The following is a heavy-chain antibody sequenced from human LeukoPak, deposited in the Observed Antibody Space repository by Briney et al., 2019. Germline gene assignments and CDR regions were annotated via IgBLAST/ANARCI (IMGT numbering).Heavy chain of an antibody. Sequence: GGSLRLSCTDSGNTFDDYGMTWVRQAPGKGLEWVSGINWDGGAYNYAASVKGRFTISRDNAKNSLYLEMNSLRVEDTAVYFCARDLSSSSYYLAYWGQGILVIVSS. D-gene: IGHD2-2*01. J-gene: IGHJ4*02. V-gene: IGHV3-20*04. CDR2: INWDGGAY. CDR1: GNTFDDYG. CDR3: ARDLSSSSYYLAY.